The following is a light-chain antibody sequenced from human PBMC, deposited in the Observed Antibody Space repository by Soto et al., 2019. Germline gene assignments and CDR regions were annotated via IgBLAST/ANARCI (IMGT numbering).Light chain of an antibody. CDR1: QDIRIA. V-gene: IGKV1-17*01. J-gene: IGKJ1*01. Sequence: DLLMTQSPSSLSASVGDRVTITCRASQDIRIALDWFQQKPGKAPRRLIYASSSLQSGVPSRFSGSGSGTEFPLTISSLQPEDFATYFCLQRSTAPWAFGQGTKV. CDR3: LQRSTAPWA. CDR2: ASS.